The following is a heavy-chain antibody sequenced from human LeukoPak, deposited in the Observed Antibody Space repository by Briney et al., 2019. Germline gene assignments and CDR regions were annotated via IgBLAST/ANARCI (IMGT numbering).Heavy chain of an antibody. V-gene: IGHV3-7*01. CDR1: GFTFTTYW. Sequence: PPGGSLRLSCAASGFTFTTYWMSWVRQPPGNGLEWVANIKQDGTEKYYVDSVKGRFTISRDNAKNPLYLQMNSLRAEDTAVYYCARFYYYDSSGYRPTSNWFDPWGQGTLVTVSS. CDR3: ARFYYYDSSGYRPTSNWFDP. D-gene: IGHD3-22*01. J-gene: IGHJ5*02. CDR2: IKQDGTEK.